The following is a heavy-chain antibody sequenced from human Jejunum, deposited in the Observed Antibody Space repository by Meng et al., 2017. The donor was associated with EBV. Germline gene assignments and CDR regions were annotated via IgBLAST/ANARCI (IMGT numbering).Heavy chain of an antibody. D-gene: IGHD3-16*01. V-gene: IGHV3-15*01. CDR3: TDVGGDMI. CDR1: GFTFTNSH. Sequence: LVGSGGGLANPWDSLRLSCAASGFTFTNSHRTWVCQAPGKGLEWIGRIKRTTDGGTTDYAAPVKGRFTISRDDSKNTLYLQMNSLKTEDTAVYYCTDVGGDMIWGQGILVTVSS. J-gene: IGHJ4*02. CDR2: IKRTTDGGTT.